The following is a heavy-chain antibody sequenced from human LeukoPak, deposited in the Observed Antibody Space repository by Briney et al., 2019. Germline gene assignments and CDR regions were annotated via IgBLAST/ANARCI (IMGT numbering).Heavy chain of an antibody. J-gene: IGHJ4*02. V-gene: IGHV1-3*03. Sequence: GASVKLSCKASGYTFTSYAMHWVRQAPGQRLEWMGWINAGNGNTKYSQEFQRRVTITRDTSASTAYMELSSLRSEDMAVYYCARGRYFDWLLSPFDYWGQGTLVTVSS. CDR1: GYTFTSYA. D-gene: IGHD3-9*01. CDR2: INAGNGNT. CDR3: ARGRYFDWLLSPFDY.